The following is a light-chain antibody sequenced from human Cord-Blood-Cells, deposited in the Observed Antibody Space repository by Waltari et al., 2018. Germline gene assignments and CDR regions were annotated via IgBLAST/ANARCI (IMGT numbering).Light chain of an antibody. Sequence: DIQMTQSPSTLSASVGDRVTITCRASQSISSWLAWYQQKPGKVPKLLIYKASSLESWVPSRFSGSRSGTEFTLTISSLQPDDFATYYCQQYNSYSTFGQGTKVEIK. CDR1: QSISSW. CDR2: KAS. J-gene: IGKJ1*01. V-gene: IGKV1-5*03. CDR3: QQYNSYST.